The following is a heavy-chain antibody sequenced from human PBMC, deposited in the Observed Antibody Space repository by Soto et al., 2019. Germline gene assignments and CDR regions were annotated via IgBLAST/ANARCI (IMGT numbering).Heavy chain of an antibody. Sequence: GESLKISCQSSGYTFSNFWIGGVRQLPGKGLDLMGIIYPGDHETRYSPSFHGKVTISADRSINTAYLQWNSLEASDTAFYFCARSPRSSPYFDYWGQGALVTVSS. J-gene: IGHJ4*02. D-gene: IGHD6-13*01. CDR2: IYPGDHET. CDR1: GYTFSNFW. V-gene: IGHV5-51*01. CDR3: ARSPRSSPYFDY.